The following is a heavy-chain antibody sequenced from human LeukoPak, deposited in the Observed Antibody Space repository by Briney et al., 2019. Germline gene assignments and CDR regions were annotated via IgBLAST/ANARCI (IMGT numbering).Heavy chain of an antibody. CDR3: ARVFRSSHWFDP. J-gene: IGHJ5*02. CDR2: IYYSGST. CDR1: GGSISSYY. Sequence: ETLSLTCTVSGGSISSYYWSWIRQPPGKGLEWIGYIYYSGSTNYNPSLKSRVTISVDTSKNQFSLKLSSATAADTAVYYCARVFRSSHWFDPWGQGTLVTVSS. V-gene: IGHV4-59*01.